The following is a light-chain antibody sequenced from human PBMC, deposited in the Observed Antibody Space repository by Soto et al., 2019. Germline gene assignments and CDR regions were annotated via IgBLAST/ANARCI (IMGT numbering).Light chain of an antibody. CDR2: EVS. Sequence: QSVLTQPPSASGSPGQSVTISCTGTSSDVGGYNYVSWYQQHPGKAPKVIIYEVSKRPSGVPDRFPGSKSGNTASLTVSGLQAFYEAADYCSSYAVSNLVVFGTGTQVNVL. CDR1: SSDVGGYNY. J-gene: IGLJ1*01. V-gene: IGLV2-8*01. CDR3: SSYAVSNLVV.